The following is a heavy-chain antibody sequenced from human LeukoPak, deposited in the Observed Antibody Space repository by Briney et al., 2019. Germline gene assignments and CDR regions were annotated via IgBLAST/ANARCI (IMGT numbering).Heavy chain of an antibody. D-gene: IGHD4-17*01. CDR1: DDSFSSHY. CDR3: ARDLVTVTKGFDI. V-gene: IGHV4-59*11. CDR2: ISYIGST. Sequence: SETLSLTCAVSDDSFSSHYWTWIRQPPGEGLEWIGYISYIGSTNYNPSLKSRVTISIDTSKNHFSLKLSSVTAADTAVYYCARDLVTVTKGFDIWGQGTMVSVSS. J-gene: IGHJ3*02.